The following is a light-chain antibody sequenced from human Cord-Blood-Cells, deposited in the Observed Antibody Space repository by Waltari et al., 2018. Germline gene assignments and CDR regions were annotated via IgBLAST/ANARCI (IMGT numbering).Light chain of an antibody. Sequence: DNPLTQPPSSLSDSVRYRYTITCQASHDISNHLNWYQQKPRKAPKLLIYDASNFETGVPSRFSGSGSGTDFTVTISSLQPEDIATYYCQQYDNLPYTLGQGTKLEIK. CDR2: DAS. CDR3: QQYDNLPYT. CDR1: HDISNH. V-gene: IGKV1-33*01. J-gene: IGKJ2*01.